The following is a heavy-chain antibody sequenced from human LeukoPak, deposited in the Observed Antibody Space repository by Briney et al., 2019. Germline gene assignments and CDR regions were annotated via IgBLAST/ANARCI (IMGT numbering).Heavy chain of an antibody. V-gene: IGHV3-23*01. CDR2: ISSAGNSI. Sequence: GGSLRLSCAASGFTFSSTAMGWVRQAPGQGLEWVSTISSAGNSIYYADSVKGRFTISRDNSKNTVFLQMNSLRGEDTAVYYCAKATGTSDYWGQGTLVTVSS. CDR3: AKATGTSDY. D-gene: IGHD1-1*01. J-gene: IGHJ4*02. CDR1: GFTFSSTA.